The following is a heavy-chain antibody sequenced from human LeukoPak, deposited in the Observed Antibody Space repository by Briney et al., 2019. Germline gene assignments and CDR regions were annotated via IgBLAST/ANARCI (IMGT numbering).Heavy chain of an antibody. J-gene: IGHJ5*02. CDR3: ARVVAAAGTSWFDP. Sequence: SETLSLTCAVYGGSFSGYYWSWIRQPPGKGLEWIGEINHSGSTNYNPSLKSRVTISVDRSKNQFSLKLSSVTAADTAVYYCARVVAAAGTSWFDPWGQGTPVTVSS. V-gene: IGHV4-34*01. CDR1: GGSFSGYY. D-gene: IGHD6-13*01. CDR2: INHSGST.